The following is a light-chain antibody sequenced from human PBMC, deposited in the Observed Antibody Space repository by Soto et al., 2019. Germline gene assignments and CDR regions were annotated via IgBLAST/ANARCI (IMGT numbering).Light chain of an antibody. CDR2: DAS. CDR1: QSVSSSY. Sequence: EIVLTQSPGTLSLSPGERATLSCRASQSVSSSYLAWYQQKPGQAPRLLIYDASSRATGIPDRFSGSGSGTDFPLTISRLEPEDFAVYYCQQYSSSPYTFGQGTKLEIK. J-gene: IGKJ2*01. V-gene: IGKV3-20*01. CDR3: QQYSSSPYT.